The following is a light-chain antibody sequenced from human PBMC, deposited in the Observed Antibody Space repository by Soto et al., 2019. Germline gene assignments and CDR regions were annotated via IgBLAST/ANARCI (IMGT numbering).Light chain of an antibody. V-gene: IGKV3-20*01. CDR2: GAS. Sequence: EIVLTQSPGTLSLSPGERATLSCRASQSVSSSSLAWYQQKPGQAPRLLIYGASSRATGIPDRFSGSGSGTDFTLTISRLGPEDFAVFYCQQYGSSPYTFGQGTKLEIK. CDR1: QSVSSSS. CDR3: QQYGSSPYT. J-gene: IGKJ2*01.